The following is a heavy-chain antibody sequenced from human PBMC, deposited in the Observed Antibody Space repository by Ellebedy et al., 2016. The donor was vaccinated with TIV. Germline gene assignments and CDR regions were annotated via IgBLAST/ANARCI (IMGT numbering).Heavy chain of an antibody. CDR1: EFTFTTFW. CDR2: INQDGSEK. V-gene: IGHV3-7*04. CDR3: ARENWYNDY. Sequence: PGGSLRLSCAASEFTFTTFWMSWVRQAPGKGLEWVGNINQDGSEKCYGDSVKGRFTISRDNAKNSVYLQMNSLRAEDTAVYYCARENWYNDYWGQGTLVTVSS. J-gene: IGHJ4*02. D-gene: IGHD1/OR15-1a*01.